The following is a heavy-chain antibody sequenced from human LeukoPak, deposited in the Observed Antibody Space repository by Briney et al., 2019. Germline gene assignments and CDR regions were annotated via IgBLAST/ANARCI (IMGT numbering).Heavy chain of an antibody. CDR2: TYYRSKWYN. CDR1: GDSVSSNSAA. CDR3: ARGTPSSGWYTFDY. D-gene: IGHD6-19*01. V-gene: IGHV6-1*01. J-gene: IGHJ4*02. Sequence: SQTLSLTCAISGDSVSSNSAAWNWIRQSPSRGLEWLGRTYYRSKWYNDYAVSVKSRITINPDTSKNQFSLQLYSVTPEDTAVYYCARGTPSSGWYTFDYWGQGTLVTVSS.